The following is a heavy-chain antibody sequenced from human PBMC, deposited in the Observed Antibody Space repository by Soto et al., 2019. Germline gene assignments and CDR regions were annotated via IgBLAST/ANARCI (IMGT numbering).Heavy chain of an antibody. D-gene: IGHD5-18*01. J-gene: IGHJ4*02. CDR1: GLTVSSNY. CDR2: IYSAGIT. Sequence: TGGSLRLSCAVSGLTVSSNYISWVRQAPWKGLEWVSIIYSAGITYYADSVKGRFTISRDNSKNTVYLQMNSLRADDTAVYYCARVFTDTDKVFDYCGRRTLVTFSS. V-gene: IGHV3-53*01. CDR3: ARVFTDTDKVFDY.